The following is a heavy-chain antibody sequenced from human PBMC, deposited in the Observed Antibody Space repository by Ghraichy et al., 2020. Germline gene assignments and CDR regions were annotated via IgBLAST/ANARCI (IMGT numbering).Heavy chain of an antibody. CDR2: INHSGST. J-gene: IGHJ4*02. CDR1: GASFSGYF. D-gene: IGHD2-2*01. V-gene: IGHV4-34*01. Sequence: SETLSLTCGVYGASFSGYFWTWVRQPPEKGLEWIGEINHSGSTNYNPALKSRVSMSVDTSKNQFSLKFRSVTAADTAVYYCVRGPKYQLPRHWGQGTLVTVSS. CDR3: VRGPKYQLPRH.